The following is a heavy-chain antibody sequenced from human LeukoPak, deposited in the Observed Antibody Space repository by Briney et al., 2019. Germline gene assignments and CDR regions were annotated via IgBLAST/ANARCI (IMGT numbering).Heavy chain of an antibody. CDR1: GFTFSDYY. CDR3: ARGDGHYYYYYYMDV. J-gene: IGHJ6*03. CDR2: TSSSGSTI. V-gene: IGHV3-11*04. D-gene: IGHD2-21*01. Sequence: GGSLRLSCAASGFTFSDYYMSWIRQAPGKGLEWVSYTSSSGSTIYYADSVKGRFTISRDNAKNSLYLQMNSLRAEDTAVYYCARGDGHYYYYYYMDVWGKGTTVTISS.